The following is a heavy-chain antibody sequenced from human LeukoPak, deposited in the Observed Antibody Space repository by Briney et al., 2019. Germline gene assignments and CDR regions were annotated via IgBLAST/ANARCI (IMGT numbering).Heavy chain of an antibody. Sequence: SETLSLTCAVSGGSISSSNWWSWVRQPPGKGLEWIGEIYHSGSTNYNPSLKSRVTISVDKSKNQFSLKLSSVTAADTAVYYCARRPAYYGSGSPLDYWGQGTLVTVSS. CDR2: IYHSGST. D-gene: IGHD3-10*01. CDR3: ARRPAYYGSGSPLDY. J-gene: IGHJ4*02. CDR1: GGSISSSNW. V-gene: IGHV4-4*02.